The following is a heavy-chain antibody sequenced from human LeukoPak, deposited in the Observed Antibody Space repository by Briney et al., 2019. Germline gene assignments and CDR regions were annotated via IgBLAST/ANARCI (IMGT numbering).Heavy chain of an antibody. CDR2: SSGSGGST. CDR1: GFTFSNYS. J-gene: IGHJ4*02. D-gene: IGHD5/OR15-5a*01. CDR3: GKGPVSAGGY. V-gene: IGHV3-23*01. Sequence: PGGSLRLSCAASGFTFSNYSMKWVRQAPGEGLEWFSASSGSGGSTYYADSVKGRFTISSDNSKNPLYLIMSSLRAEDTAVYYCGKGPVSAGGYWGQGTLVTVSS.